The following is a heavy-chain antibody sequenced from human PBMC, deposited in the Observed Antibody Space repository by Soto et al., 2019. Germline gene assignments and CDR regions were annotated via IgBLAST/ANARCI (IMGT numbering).Heavy chain of an antibody. J-gene: IGHJ6*02. Sequence: ASVKVSCKASGGTFSSYTISWVRQAPGQGLEWTGRIIPILGIANYAQKFQGRVTITADKSTSAAYMELSSLRSEDTAVYYCARDVVSGARDVWGQGTTVTVSS. CDR3: ARDVVSGARDV. CDR1: GGTFSSYT. CDR2: IIPILGIA. V-gene: IGHV1-69*04. D-gene: IGHD2-21*01.